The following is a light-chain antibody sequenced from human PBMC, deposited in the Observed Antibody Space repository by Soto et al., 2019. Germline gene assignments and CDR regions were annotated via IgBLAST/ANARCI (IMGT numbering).Light chain of an antibody. Sequence: QPVLTQPASVSDSPGQSISISCGGGRNDIGTYNLVSWYQQHPGKAPKLIIYEGNKRPSGVSNRFSGSRSGNTASLTISGLQAEDEADYYCCSYTDGSSLLFGGGTKLTVL. J-gene: IGLJ3*02. CDR3: CSYTDGSSLL. CDR2: EGN. CDR1: RNDIGTYNL. V-gene: IGLV2-23*01.